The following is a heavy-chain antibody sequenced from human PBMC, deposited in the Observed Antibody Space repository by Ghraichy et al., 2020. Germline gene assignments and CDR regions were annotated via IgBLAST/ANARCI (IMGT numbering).Heavy chain of an antibody. V-gene: IGHV1-3*01. D-gene: IGHD6-19*01. CDR3: AREESVGWLAMGAYFDY. CDR2: INAGNGNT. J-gene: IGHJ4*02. CDR1: GYTFTSYA. Sequence: ASVKVSCKASGYTFTSYAMHWVRQAPGQRLEWMGWINAGNGNTKYSQKFQGRVTITRDTSASTAYMELSSLRSEDTAVYYCAREESVGWLAMGAYFDYWGQGTLVTVSS.